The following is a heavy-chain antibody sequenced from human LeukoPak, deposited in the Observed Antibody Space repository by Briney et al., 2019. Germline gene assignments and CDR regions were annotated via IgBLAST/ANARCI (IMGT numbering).Heavy chain of an antibody. CDR2: INPNSGGT. V-gene: IGHV1-2*07. CDR3: ARGYPLSTTAAGTYFQH. D-gene: IGHD6-13*01. Sequence: ASVKVSCKASGYTFSGYYMHWVRQAPGQGLEWMGWINPNSGGTNYAHKFQGRVTMTRDTSISTAYMELSRLRSDDTAVYYCARGYPLSTTAAGTYFQHWGQGTLVTVSS. CDR1: GYTFSGYY. J-gene: IGHJ1*01.